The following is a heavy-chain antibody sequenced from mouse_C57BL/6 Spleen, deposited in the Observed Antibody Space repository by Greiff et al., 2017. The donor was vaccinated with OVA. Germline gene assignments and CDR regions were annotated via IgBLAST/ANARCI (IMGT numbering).Heavy chain of an antibody. CDR3: ARLNWDEGCAIDY. V-gene: IGHV5-4*03. D-gene: IGHD4-1*01. CDR1: GFTFSSYA. CDR2: ISDGGSCT. Sequence: EVKLVESGGGLVKPGGSLKLSCAASGFTFSSYAMSWVRQTPEKRLEWVATISDGGSCTHYPDNVKGRFTISGDKSKNHLYLQMSYLKAEDTAMYYCARLNWDEGCAIDYWGQGTSVTVSS. J-gene: IGHJ4*01.